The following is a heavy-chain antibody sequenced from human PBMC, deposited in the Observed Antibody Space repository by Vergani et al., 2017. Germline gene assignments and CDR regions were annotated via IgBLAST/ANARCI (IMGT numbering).Heavy chain of an antibody. Sequence: EVQLVESGGGLVQPGGSLRLSCAASGFTLSSFWMSWVRQAAGKGLEWVANIKEDGSDKFYVDSVRGRFVISRDNAKNSLYLQLNSLRAEDTAVYYCARVEGYSGIYWGQGTLVTVSS. D-gene: IGHD5-12*01. V-gene: IGHV3-7*01. CDR3: ARVEGYSGIY. CDR1: GFTLSSFW. J-gene: IGHJ4*02. CDR2: IKEDGSDK.